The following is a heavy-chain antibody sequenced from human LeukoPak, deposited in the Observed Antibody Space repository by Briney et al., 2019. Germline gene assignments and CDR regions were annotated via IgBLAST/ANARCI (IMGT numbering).Heavy chain of an antibody. Sequence: SETLSLTCAVYGGSFSGYYWSWIRQPPGKGLEWIGEINHSGSTNYNPSLKSRVTISVDTSKNQFSLKLSSVTAADTAVYYCARATYYDFWSGWRDWGQGTLVTVSS. CDR3: ARATYYDFWSGWRD. D-gene: IGHD3-3*01. CDR2: INHSGST. V-gene: IGHV4-34*01. J-gene: IGHJ4*02. CDR1: GGSFSGYY.